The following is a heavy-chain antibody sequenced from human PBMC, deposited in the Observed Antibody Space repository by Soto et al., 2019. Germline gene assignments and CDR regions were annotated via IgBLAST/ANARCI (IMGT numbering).Heavy chain of an antibody. D-gene: IGHD6-19*01. CDR3: ASETYSSGPTGLGMDV. Sequence: GGSLRLSCAASGFTFSDYYMSWIRQAPGKGLEWVSYISSSGSTIYYADSVKGRFTISRDNAKNSLYLQMNSLRAEDTAVYYCASETYSSGPTGLGMDVWGQGTTVTVSS. J-gene: IGHJ6*02. CDR1: GFTFSDYY. V-gene: IGHV3-11*01. CDR2: ISSSGSTI.